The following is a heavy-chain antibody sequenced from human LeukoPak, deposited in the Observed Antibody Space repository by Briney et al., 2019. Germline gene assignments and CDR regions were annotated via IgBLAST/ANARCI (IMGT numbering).Heavy chain of an antibody. V-gene: IGHV3-7*01. CDR1: GVTFSSYW. J-gene: IGHJ4*02. D-gene: IGHD1-26*01. Sequence: PGGSLRLSCAASGVTFSSYWMSWVRQAPGKGLEWVANIKQDGSEKYYVDSVKGRFTISRDNAKNSLYLQMNSLRAEDMAVYYCARVQTGGATDWGQGTLVTVSS. CDR2: IKQDGSEK. CDR3: ARVQTGGATD.